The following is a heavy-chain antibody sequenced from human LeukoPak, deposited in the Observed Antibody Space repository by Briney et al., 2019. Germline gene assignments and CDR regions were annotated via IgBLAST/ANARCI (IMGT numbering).Heavy chain of an antibody. CDR2: ISGSGHDI. CDR3: ARVAINDYGDYFDY. CDR1: GFTFSDSY. J-gene: IGHJ4*02. V-gene: IGHV3-11*06. Sequence: GGSLRLSCAASGFTFSDSYMTWVRQAPGKGVEWVAYISGSGHDINYSDSVKGRFTISRDNAKNSLYLQMNSLRAEDTAVYYCARVAINDYGDYFDYWGQGTLVTVSS. D-gene: IGHD4-17*01.